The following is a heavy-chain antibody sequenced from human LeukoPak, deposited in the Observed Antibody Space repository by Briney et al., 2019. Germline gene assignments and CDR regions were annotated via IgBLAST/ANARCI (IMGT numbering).Heavy chain of an antibody. Sequence: SQTLSLTCTVSGGSISSGSYYWSWIRQPAGNGLEWIGRIYTSGSTNYNPSLKSRVTISVDTSKNQFSLKLSSVTAADTAVYYCARNFYDFWSGYSYYDAFDIWGQGTMVTVSS. CDR1: GGSISSGSYY. D-gene: IGHD3-3*01. CDR3: ARNFYDFWSGYSYYDAFDI. CDR2: IYTSGST. V-gene: IGHV4-61*02. J-gene: IGHJ3*02.